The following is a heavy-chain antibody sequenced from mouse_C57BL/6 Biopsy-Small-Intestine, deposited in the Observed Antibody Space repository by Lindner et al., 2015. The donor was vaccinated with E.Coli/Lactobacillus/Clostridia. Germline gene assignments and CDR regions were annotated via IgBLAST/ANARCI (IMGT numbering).Heavy chain of an antibody. V-gene: IGHV1-54*01. J-gene: IGHJ3*01. D-gene: IGHD1-1*01. CDR3: ARGYGSSYGGFAY. CDR2: INPGSGGT. CDR1: GYAFTNYL. Sequence: VQLQESGVELVRPGTSVKVSCKASGYAFTNYLIEWVKQRPGQGLEWIGVINPGSGGTNYNEKFKGKATLTADKSSSTAYMQLSSLTSEDSAVYFCARGYGSSYGGFAYWGQGTLVTVSA.